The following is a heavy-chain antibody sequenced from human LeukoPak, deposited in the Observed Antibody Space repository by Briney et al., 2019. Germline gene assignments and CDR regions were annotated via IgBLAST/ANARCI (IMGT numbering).Heavy chain of an antibody. V-gene: IGHV5-51*01. CDR1: GYSFTSYW. D-gene: IGHD2-15*01. J-gene: IGHJ5*02. CDR3: ARRGGYCSGGSCTALDP. Sequence: GESLKISCKGSGYSFTSYWIGWVRQMPGKGLEWMGIIYPGDSITRYSPSFQGQVTISADKSISTAYLQWSSLKASDTAMYYCARRGGYCSGGSCTALDPWGQGTLVTVSS. CDR2: IYPGDSIT.